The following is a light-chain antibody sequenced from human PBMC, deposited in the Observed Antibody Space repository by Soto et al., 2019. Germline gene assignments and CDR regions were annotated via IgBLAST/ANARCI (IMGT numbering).Light chain of an antibody. CDR1: QSISSN. CDR3: QQYNNWPTYT. Sequence: EIVMTQSPATLSVSPGERATLSCRASQSISSNLAWYQQKPGQAPRLLLYGASTRATGIPARFSGSGSGTECTLSISSLQSEDFAVYYCQQYNNWPTYTFGLGTKLEIK. V-gene: IGKV3-15*01. J-gene: IGKJ2*01. CDR2: GAS.